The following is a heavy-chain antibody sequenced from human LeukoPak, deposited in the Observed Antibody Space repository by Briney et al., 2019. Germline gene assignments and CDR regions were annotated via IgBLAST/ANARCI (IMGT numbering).Heavy chain of an antibody. CDR1: GYTFTSYY. CDR2: INPNSGGT. V-gene: IGHV1-2*02. CDR3: ARATIADSSTYYIDY. D-gene: IGHD3-22*01. Sequence: GASVKVSCKASGYTFTSYYMHWVRQAPGQGLEWMGWINPNSGGTNYAQKFQGRVTMIRDMSISTAYMEVSRLTSDDTAVYYCARATIADSSTYYIDYWGLGTLVTVSS. J-gene: IGHJ4*02.